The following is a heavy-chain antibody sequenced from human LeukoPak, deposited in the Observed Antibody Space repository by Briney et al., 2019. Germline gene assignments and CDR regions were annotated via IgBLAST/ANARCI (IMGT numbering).Heavy chain of an antibody. V-gene: IGHV4-34*01. CDR1: GGSFSGYY. D-gene: IGHD6-19*01. CDR3: AREGTVAGSYFDY. CDR2: INHSGST. Sequence: SETLSLTCAVYGGSFSGYYWSWIRQPPGKRLEWIGEINHSGSTNYNPSLKSRVTISVDTSKNQFSLKLSSVTAADTAVYYCAREGTVAGSYFDYWGQGTLVTVSS. J-gene: IGHJ4*02.